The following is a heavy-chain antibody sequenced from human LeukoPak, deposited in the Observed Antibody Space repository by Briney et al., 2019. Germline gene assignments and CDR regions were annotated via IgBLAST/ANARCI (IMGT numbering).Heavy chain of an antibody. CDR2: INWDGGST. J-gene: IGHJ4*02. D-gene: IGHD6-13*01. CDR3: ARDLSSSWYNFGY. Sequence: GGSLRLSCADSGFTFDDYGMSWVRQAPGKGLEWVSGINWDGGSTFYADSVKGRFTISRDNAKNTLYLQMNNLRAEDTALYYCARDLSSSWYNFGYWGQGTLVTVSS. V-gene: IGHV3-20*04. CDR1: GFTFDDYG.